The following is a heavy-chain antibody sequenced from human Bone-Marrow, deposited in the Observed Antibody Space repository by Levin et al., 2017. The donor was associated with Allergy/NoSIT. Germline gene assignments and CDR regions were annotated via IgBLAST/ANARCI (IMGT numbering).Heavy chain of an antibody. J-gene: IGHJ2*01. V-gene: IGHV4-39*01. CDR1: GGSISSSTYY. CDR3: ARRSYERTYWYFDR. CDR2: IYYSGTT. D-gene: IGHD5-12*01. Sequence: SSQTLSLTCTVSGGSISSSTYYWGWIRQPPGKGLECIGNIYYSGTTYYNPSLKSRVTISVDTSKNQFSLKLSSVTAADTAVYYCARRSYERTYWYFDRWGRGTLVTVSS.